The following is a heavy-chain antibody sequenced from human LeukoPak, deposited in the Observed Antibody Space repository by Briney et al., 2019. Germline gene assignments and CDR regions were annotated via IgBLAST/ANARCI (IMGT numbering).Heavy chain of an antibody. Sequence: SGPALVKPTQTLTLTCSFSGFSLSTDGMCVSWIRQPPGKALEWLALIDWDDDKFYSASLRTRLTISKDISRNQVVLKMANMNPLDTATYYCARMRRGTYYKGQTNYHFDYWGQGRLVTVSS. V-gene: IGHV2-70*01. D-gene: IGHD3-10*01. CDR3: ARMRRGTYYKGQTNYHFDY. CDR1: GFSLSTDGMC. J-gene: IGHJ4*02. CDR2: IDWDDDK.